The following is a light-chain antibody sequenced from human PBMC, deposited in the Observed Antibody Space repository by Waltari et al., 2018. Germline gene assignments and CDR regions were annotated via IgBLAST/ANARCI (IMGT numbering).Light chain of an antibody. V-gene: IGKV1-33*01. J-gene: IGKJ4*01. CDR1: QDISNN. CDR2: DAS. CDR3: EEYDYLPVT. Sequence: DFQMTQSPSSLSASVGDRVTITCQASQDISNNLNWYQQKPGQAPKLLIFDASNVEVGVPSRFSGSGSGTYFSLTISSLQPEDTATYYCEEYDYLPVTFGGGTKVEIK.